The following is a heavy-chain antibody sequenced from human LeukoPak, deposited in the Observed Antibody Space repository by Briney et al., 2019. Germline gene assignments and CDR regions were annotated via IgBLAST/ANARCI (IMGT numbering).Heavy chain of an antibody. CDR1: GYSFTSYW. Sequence: GESLKISCKGSGYSFTSYWIGWVRQMPGKGLEWMGIIYPGDSDTRYNPSFEGRVTMSVDKSISTAYLQWSSLKASDTAMYYCARLGRLLGHDAFDIWGQGTMVTVSP. J-gene: IGHJ3*02. CDR2: IYPGDSDT. CDR3: ARLGRLLGHDAFDI. V-gene: IGHV5-51*01. D-gene: IGHD3-16*01.